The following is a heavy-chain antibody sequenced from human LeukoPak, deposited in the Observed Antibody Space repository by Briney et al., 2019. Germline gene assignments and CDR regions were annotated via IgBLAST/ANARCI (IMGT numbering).Heavy chain of an antibody. CDR2: IYYSGST. D-gene: IGHD3-3*01. J-gene: IGHJ4*02. CDR1: GGSVSSGSYY. Sequence: SETLSLTCTVSGGSVSSGSYYWGWIRQPPGKGLEWIGNIYYSGSTYYNPSLKSRVTISVETSKNQFSLKLSSVTAADTAVYYCARDSRFLEWLLSHFDYWGQGTLVTVSS. CDR3: ARDSRFLEWLLSHFDY. V-gene: IGHV4-39*07.